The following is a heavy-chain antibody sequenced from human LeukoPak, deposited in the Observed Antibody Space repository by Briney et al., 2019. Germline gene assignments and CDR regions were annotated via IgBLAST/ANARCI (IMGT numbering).Heavy chain of an antibody. J-gene: IGHJ4*02. CDR1: GGSISSYY. V-gene: IGHV4-59*01. D-gene: IGHD6-13*01. CDR3: ARGVSGGSSWYEKWRYFDY. Sequence: SETLSLTCTVSGGSISSYYWSWIRQPPGKGLEWIGYIYYSGSTNYNPSLKSRVTISVDTSKNQFSLKLSSVTAADTAVYYCARGVSGGSSWYEKWRYFDYWGQGTLVTVSS. CDR2: IYYSGST.